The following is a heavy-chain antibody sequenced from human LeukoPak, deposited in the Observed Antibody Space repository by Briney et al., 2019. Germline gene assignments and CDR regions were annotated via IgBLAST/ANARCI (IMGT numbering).Heavy chain of an antibody. CDR1: GGSFSGYY. V-gene: IGHV4-34*01. CDR2: INHSGST. D-gene: IGHD1-7*01. Sequence: SETLSLTCAVYGGSFSGYYWSWIRQPPGKGLEWIGEINHSGSTNYNPSLKSRVTISVDTSKNQFSLKLSSVTAADTAVYYCARVEGGTSIDYWGQGTLVTVSS. CDR3: ARVEGGTSIDY. J-gene: IGHJ4*02.